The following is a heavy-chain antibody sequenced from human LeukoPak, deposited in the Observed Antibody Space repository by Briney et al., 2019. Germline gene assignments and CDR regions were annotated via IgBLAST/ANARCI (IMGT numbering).Heavy chain of an antibody. CDR1: GGTFSSYA. V-gene: IGHV1-69*13. CDR2: IIPIFGTA. Sequence: GASVKVSCKASGGTFSSYAISWVRQAPGQGLEWMGGIIPIFGTANYAQKFQGRVTITAGESTSTAYMELSSLRSEDTAVYYCARYSSGSNWFDPWGQGTLVTVSS. CDR3: ARYSSGSNWFDP. J-gene: IGHJ5*02. D-gene: IGHD6-19*01.